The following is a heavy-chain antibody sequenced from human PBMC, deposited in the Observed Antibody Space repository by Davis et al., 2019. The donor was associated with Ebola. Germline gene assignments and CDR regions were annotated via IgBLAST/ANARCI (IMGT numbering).Heavy chain of an antibody. CDR1: GFTFSDYY. D-gene: IGHD4-17*01. CDR2: ISAGGST. V-gene: IGHV3-23*01. J-gene: IGHJ3*02. Sequence: GESLKISCAASGFTFSDYYMSWIRQAPGKGLEWVSGISAGGSTYYADSVKGRFTISRDNSGNTVSLQMNSLRAEDTALYYCAKDTGYAFDIWGQGTMVTVSS. CDR3: AKDTGYAFDI.